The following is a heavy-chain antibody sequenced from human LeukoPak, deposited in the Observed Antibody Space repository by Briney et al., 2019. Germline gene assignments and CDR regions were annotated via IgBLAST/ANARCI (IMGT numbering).Heavy chain of an antibody. D-gene: IGHD3-3*01. CDR2: INHSGST. CDR1: GGSFSGYY. J-gene: IGHJ4*02. Sequence: SETLSLTCAVYGGSFSGYYWSWIRQPPGKGREGIGEINHSGSTNYNPSLKSRVTISVDTSKNQFSLKLSSVTAADTAVYYCARGYGDFWSGSYGDWGQGTLVTVSS. V-gene: IGHV4-34*01. CDR3: ARGYGDFWSGSYGD.